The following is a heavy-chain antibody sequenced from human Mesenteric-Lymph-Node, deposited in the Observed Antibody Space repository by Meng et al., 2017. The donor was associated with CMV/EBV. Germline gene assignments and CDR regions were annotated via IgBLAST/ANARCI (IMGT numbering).Heavy chain of an antibody. CDR3: ARERGWGTLMDYFDY. CDR2: INHSGST. CDR1: GGSFSGYY. D-gene: IGHD6-19*01. Sequence: VYGGSFSGYYWSWIRQPPGKGLEWIGEINHSGSTNYNPSLKSRVTISVDTSKNQFSLKLSSVTAADTAVYYCARERGWGTLMDYFDYWGQGTLVTRLL. V-gene: IGHV4-34*01. J-gene: IGHJ4*02.